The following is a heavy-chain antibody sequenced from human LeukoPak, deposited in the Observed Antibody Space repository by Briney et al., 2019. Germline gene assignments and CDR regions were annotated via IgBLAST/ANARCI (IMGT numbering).Heavy chain of an antibody. V-gene: IGHV3-7*01. CDR2: IKQDGSAK. D-gene: IGHD2-21*01. CDR3: ATGEGH. Sequence: GESLRLSCSATGFIFSSDWMKWVRQAPGKGLEWVATIKQDGSAKHYGDSVKGRFAISRDNAKNTLYLEMNTLRAEDTAVYYCATGEGHWGQGTLVTVSS. J-gene: IGHJ4*02. CDR1: GFIFSSDW.